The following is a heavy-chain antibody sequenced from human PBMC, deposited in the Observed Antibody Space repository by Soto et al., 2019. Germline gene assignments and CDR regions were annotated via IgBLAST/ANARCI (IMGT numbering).Heavy chain of an antibody. D-gene: IGHD3-9*01. Sequence: SETLSLTCTVSGGSISSYYWSWIRQPPGKGLEWIGYIYYSGSTNYNPSLKSRVTISVDTSKNQFSLKLSSVTAADTAVYYCARESTIYYLDYWGQGTLVTVSS. CDR2: IYYSGST. CDR3: ARESTIYYLDY. CDR1: GGSISSYY. V-gene: IGHV4-59*01. J-gene: IGHJ4*02.